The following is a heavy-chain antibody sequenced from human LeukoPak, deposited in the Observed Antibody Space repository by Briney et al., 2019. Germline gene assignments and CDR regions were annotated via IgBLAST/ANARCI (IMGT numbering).Heavy chain of an antibody. J-gene: IGHJ6*02. CDR2: ISGSGGST. CDR3: ATSPLAVPLVRHYYYYGMDV. V-gene: IGHV3-23*01. D-gene: IGHD6-19*01. Sequence: GGSLRLSCAASGFTFSSYAMSWVRQAPGKGLEWVSAISGSGGSTYYADSVKGRFTISRDNSKNTLYLQMNSLRAEDTAVYYCATSPLAVPLVRHYYYYGMDVWGQGTTVTVSS. CDR1: GFTFSSYA.